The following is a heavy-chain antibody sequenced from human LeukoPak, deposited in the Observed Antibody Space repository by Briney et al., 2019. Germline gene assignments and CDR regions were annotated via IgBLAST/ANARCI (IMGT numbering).Heavy chain of an antibody. CDR1: GFTFDDYA. J-gene: IGHJ4*02. D-gene: IGHD3-22*01. CDR2: ISWNSGSI. CDR3: AKVDSSGYYYGGDYFDY. Sequence: GRSLRLSCAASGFTFDDYAMHWVRQAPGKGLEWVSGISWNSGSIGYADSVKGRFTISRDNAKNSLYLQMNSLRAEDTALYYCAKVDSSGYYYGGDYFDYWGQGTLVTVSS. V-gene: IGHV3-9*01.